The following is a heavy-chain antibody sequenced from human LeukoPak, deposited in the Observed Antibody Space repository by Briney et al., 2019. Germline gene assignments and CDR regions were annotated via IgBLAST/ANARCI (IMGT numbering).Heavy chain of an antibody. J-gene: IGHJ4*02. CDR2: INQDESEK. V-gene: IGHV3-7*01. CDR3: ARDAMHTTSDS. CDR1: GFTFRNYW. D-gene: IGHD1-14*01. Sequence: GGSLRLSCVASGFTFRNYWMSWVRQAPGKGLEWVAAINQDESEKDYVDSVRGRFTISRDNAKTSLYLQMNSLRADDTGLYYCARDAMHTTSDSWGQGTPVTVSS.